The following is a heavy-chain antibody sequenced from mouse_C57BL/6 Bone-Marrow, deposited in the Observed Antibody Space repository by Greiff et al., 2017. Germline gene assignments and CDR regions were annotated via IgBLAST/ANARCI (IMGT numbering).Heavy chain of an antibody. CDR1: GYTFTEYT. J-gene: IGHJ3*01. CDR3: ARHEEEVSSYPAWFAY. V-gene: IGHV1-62-2*01. Sequence: VQLQESGAELVKPGASVKLSCKASGYTFTEYTIHWVKQRSGQGLEWIGWFYPGSGSIKYNEKFKDKATLTADKASSTVYLELSRLTSEDSAVYFCARHEEEVSSYPAWFAYWGQGTLVTVSA. D-gene: IGHD1-1*01. CDR2: FYPGSGSI.